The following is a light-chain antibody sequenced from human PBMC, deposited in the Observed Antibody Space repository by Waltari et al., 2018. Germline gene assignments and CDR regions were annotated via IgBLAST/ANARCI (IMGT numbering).Light chain of an antibody. CDR2: GES. V-gene: IGKV3-20*01. CDR1: QSVRRA. J-gene: IGKJ1*01. Sequence: EIVLTQSSGTLSLSPGERVTLSCRASQSVRRALAWYQQKPGQAPRLLMYGESSRATGIPDRVSGSGSGTDFSLTISRLEPEDFAVYYCQHYVRLPVTFGQGTKVEIK. CDR3: QHYVRLPVT.